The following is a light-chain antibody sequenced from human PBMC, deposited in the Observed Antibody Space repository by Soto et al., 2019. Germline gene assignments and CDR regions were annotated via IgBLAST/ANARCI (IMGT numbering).Light chain of an antibody. CDR1: QSVRNSL. CDR2: GAS. CDR3: QQRSSWPLT. J-gene: IGKJ4*02. Sequence: EIVLTQSPGTLSLSPAERATLSRRASQSVRNSLLAWYQQKPGQAPRLLIDGASNRATGIPARFSGSGSGTDFTLTISSLEPEDFAVYFCQQRSSWPLTFGGGTKVDI. V-gene: IGKV3-11*01.